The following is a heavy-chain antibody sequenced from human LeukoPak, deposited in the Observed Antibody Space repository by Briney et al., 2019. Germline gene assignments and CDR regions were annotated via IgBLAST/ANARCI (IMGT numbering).Heavy chain of an antibody. V-gene: IGHV3-74*01. Sequence: GGSLRLSCAASGFTFSSYWMHWVRQAPGKGLVWVSRINSDGSSTSYADSVKGRFTISRDNAKNTLYLQMNSLGAEDTAVYYCARETDTSGYYVDYWGQGTLVTVSS. CDR1: GFTFSSYW. J-gene: IGHJ4*02. CDR2: INSDGSST. D-gene: IGHD3-22*01. CDR3: ARETDTSGYYVDY.